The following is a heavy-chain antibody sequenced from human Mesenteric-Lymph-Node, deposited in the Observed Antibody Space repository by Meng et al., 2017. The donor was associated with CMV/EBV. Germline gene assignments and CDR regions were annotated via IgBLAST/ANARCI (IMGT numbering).Heavy chain of an antibody. CDR1: GFTFSSYW. J-gene: IGHJ6*02. Sequence: GESLKISCAASGFTFSSYWMHWVRQAPGKGLVWVSRIKSDGSGTAYADSVRGRFTVSRDNARNTLFLQMNSLRAEDTAVYYCARVESFVVVVSAIRYYYYGMDVWGQGTAVTVSS. CDR2: IKSDGSGT. V-gene: IGHV3-74*01. CDR3: ARVESFVVVVSAIRYYYYGMDV. D-gene: IGHD2-15*01.